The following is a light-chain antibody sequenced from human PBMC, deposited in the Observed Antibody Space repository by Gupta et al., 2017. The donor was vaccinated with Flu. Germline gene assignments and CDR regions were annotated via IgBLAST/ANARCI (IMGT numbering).Light chain of an antibody. CDR1: QDISNY. CDR2: DAS. CDR3: QQNDTRPSWT. Sequence: DIQLTQSPSSLSASVGDRVTITCQASQDISNYLNGYQQKPGKDPKLLIYDASNMETGVPSRFIRSRSGTAYTSIISSLQAQDIAADYCQQNDTRPSWTFGQGTKVEFK. J-gene: IGKJ1*01. V-gene: IGKV1-33*01.